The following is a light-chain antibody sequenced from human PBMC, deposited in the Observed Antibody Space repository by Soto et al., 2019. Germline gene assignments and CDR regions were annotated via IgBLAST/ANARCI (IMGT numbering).Light chain of an antibody. CDR3: QSYDSGLSGSV. Sequence: QSVLTQPPSVSGAPGQRVTVSCTGTSSNIGAGYDVHWYQQLPGTAPRVLIYVNTNRPSGVPDRFSGSKSGTSASLAITGLQAEDEADYYCQSYDSGLSGSVFGGGTTLTV. V-gene: IGLV1-40*01. CDR2: VNT. J-gene: IGLJ3*02. CDR1: SSNIGAGYD.